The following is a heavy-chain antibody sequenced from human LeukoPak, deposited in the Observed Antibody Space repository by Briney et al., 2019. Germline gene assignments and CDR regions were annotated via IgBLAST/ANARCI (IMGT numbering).Heavy chain of an antibody. J-gene: IGHJ6*03. V-gene: IGHV3-48*03. CDR2: ISSSGSII. Sequence: GGSLRLSCAASGFRFSNYEMNWVRQAPGQGLEWVSHISSSGSIIFSAESVKGRVTISRDNANNSLSLQMTSLRAEDTSVYYCAGRLSSDYYYMDVWGKGTTVTVSS. CDR3: AGRLSSDYYYMDV. CDR1: GFRFSNYE.